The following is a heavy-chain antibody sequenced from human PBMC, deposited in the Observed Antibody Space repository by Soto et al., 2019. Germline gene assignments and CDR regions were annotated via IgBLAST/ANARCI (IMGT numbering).Heavy chain of an antibody. CDR1: GYTFTSYA. J-gene: IGHJ4*02. V-gene: IGHV1-3*01. CDR2: INADNGNT. CDR3: ARQGIAVAGINFDY. D-gene: IGHD6-19*01. Sequence: ASVKVSCKASGYTFTSYAMHWVRQAPGQRLEWMGWINADNGNTNYAQKLRGRVTITRDTSTSTAYMELRSLRSDDTAVYYCARQGIAVAGINFDYWGQGTLVTVSS.